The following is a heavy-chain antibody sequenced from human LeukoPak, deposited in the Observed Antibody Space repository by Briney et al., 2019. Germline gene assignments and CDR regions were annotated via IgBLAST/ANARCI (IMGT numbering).Heavy chain of an antibody. J-gene: IGHJ4*02. D-gene: IGHD6-13*01. Sequence: PGGSLRLSCAASGFTVSSYSMNWVRQAPGKGLEWVSSISSSSSYIYYADSVKGRFTISRDNAKNSLYLQMNSLRAEDTAVYYCARVLAATGTWFFDYWGQGTLVTVSS. CDR2: ISSSSSYI. CDR1: GFTVSSYS. CDR3: ARVLAATGTWFFDY. V-gene: IGHV3-21*01.